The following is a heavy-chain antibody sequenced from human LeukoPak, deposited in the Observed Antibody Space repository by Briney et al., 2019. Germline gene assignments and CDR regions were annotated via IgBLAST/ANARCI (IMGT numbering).Heavy chain of an antibody. J-gene: IGHJ4*02. Sequence: PGGSLRLSCAASGFTVTNYAMYWVRQAPGKGLEWVSAISGRDDSTYYADSVKGRFTISRDNSKNTLYLQMNSLRAEDTAVYYCAKDSVLLWFGELLPTLDYWGQGTLVTVSS. CDR2: ISGRDDST. D-gene: IGHD3-10*01. CDR3: AKDSVLLWFGELLPTLDY. CDR1: GFTVTNYA. V-gene: IGHV3-23*01.